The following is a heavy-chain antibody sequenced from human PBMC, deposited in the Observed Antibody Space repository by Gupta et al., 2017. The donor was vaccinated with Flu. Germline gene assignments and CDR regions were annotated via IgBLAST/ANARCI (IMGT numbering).Heavy chain of an antibody. Sequence: RQAPGKGLVWVSRIKSDESSASYADSVKGRFTISRDNAKNTLYLQMNSLRAKDTAVYYCARDGAGDCSGGSCYSWFDPWGQGTLVTVSS. V-gene: IGHV3-74*01. J-gene: IGHJ5*02. CDR2: IKSDESSA. CDR3: ARDGAGDCSGGSCYSWFDP. D-gene: IGHD2-15*01.